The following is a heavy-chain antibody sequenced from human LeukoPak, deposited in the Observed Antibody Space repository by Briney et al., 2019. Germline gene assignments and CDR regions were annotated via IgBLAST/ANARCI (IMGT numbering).Heavy chain of an antibody. D-gene: IGHD6-13*01. CDR1: GFTFKLYW. J-gene: IGHJ5*02. CDR2: TNDDGSDT. Sequence: GGSLRLSCAVSGFTFKLYWMHWVRQAPGKGPVWVSRTNDDGSDTTYADSVKGRFTISRDNAKNSLYLQMNSLRAEDTAVYYCARDVLSSNWFDPWGQGTLVTVSS. V-gene: IGHV3-74*01. CDR3: ARDVLSSNWFDP.